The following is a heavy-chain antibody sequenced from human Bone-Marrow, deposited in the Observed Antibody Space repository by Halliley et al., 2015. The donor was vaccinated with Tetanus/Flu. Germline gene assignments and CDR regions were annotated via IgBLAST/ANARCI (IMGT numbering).Heavy chain of an antibody. V-gene: IGHV3-48*03. CDR3: ASASNWDLYYYYGLDV. J-gene: IGHJ6*02. CDR2: ITGSGRTM. Sequence: YITGSGRTMYYADSVKGRFTISRDNAKNSLFLQMNSLRAEDTAVYYCASASNWDLYYYYGLDVWGQGTTVTVSS. D-gene: IGHD7-27*01.